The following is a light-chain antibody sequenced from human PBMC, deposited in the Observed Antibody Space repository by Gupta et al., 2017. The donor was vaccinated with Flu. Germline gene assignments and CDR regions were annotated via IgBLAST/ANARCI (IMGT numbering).Light chain of an antibody. CDR2: DAS. CDR3: QQGSTIPST. J-gene: IGKJ1*01. V-gene: IGKV1-39*01. Sequence: DIRMTQSPSSLSASVGDRVTLTCRASQNILTYVNWYQQKPGKAPKLLISDASRLQVGVPSRFSGSGSGTDFTLTINSLQPEDFATYFCQQGSTIPSTFGQGTKVEIK. CDR1: QNILTY.